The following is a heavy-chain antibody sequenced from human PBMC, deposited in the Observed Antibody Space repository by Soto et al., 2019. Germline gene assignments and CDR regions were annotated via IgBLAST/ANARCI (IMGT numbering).Heavy chain of an antibody. V-gene: IGHV1-69*06. CDR1: GGTFSSYA. Sequence: QVQLVQSGAEVKKPGSSVKVSCKSSGGTFSSYAISWVRQAPGQGLEWMGGVIPIFGTANYAQKFQGRVTLTADNSTSTAYMELSSMRSEDTAVYYCARRMTTVTSGERGYYYGMDVWGQGTTVTFS. J-gene: IGHJ6*02. CDR3: ARRMTTVTSGERGYYYGMDV. CDR2: VIPIFGTA. D-gene: IGHD4-4*01.